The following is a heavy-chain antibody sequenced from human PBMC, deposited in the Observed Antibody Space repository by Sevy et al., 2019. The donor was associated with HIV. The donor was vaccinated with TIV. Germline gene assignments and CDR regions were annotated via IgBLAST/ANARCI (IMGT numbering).Heavy chain of an antibody. CDR3: LRDLLRPVVVPAASFDY. V-gene: IGHV3-64D*06. J-gene: IGHJ4*02. D-gene: IGHD2-2*01. CDR1: GFTFNYYG. CDR2: ISSNGDST. Sequence: GGSLRLSCSASGFTFNYYGMYWVRQAPGKGLQYVSGISSNGDSTDYGDSVKGRFTISRDNSKNTRYLQMSSLRAEDTAVYYCLRDLLRPVVVPAASFDYWGQGTLVTVSS.